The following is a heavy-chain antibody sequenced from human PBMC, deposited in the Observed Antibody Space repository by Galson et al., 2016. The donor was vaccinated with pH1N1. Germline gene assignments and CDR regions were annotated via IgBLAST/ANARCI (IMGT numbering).Heavy chain of an antibody. CDR1: GFSLSTTGVG. CDR2: IYWNDDK. D-gene: IGHD4-17*01. V-gene: IGHV2-5*01. Sequence: PALVKPTQTLTLTCTFSGFSLSTTGVGVGWIRQPPGKALEWLALIYWNDDKRYSPSLKSKLVITKDTSKNQVVLTMTNMDPVDTATYYCAHTLYGDYVDWFDPWGQGTLVTVSS. CDR3: AHTLYGDYVDWFDP. J-gene: IGHJ5*02.